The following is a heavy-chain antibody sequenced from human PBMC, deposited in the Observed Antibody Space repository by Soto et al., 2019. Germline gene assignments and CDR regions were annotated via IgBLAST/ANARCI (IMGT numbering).Heavy chain of an antibody. D-gene: IGHD3-3*01. V-gene: IGHV1-8*01. CDR1: GYTFTNYD. J-gene: IGHJ6*02. CDR2: MSPKSGSR. Sequence: ASVKFSCKASGYTFTNYDINWVRQATGQGLEWMGWMSPKSGSRGNAQKLQGRVTMTTDTSTSTAYMELRSLRSDDTAVYYCARALYDFWSGYTPGYYYYYGMDVWGQGTTVTVSS. CDR3: ARALYDFWSGYTPGYYYYYGMDV.